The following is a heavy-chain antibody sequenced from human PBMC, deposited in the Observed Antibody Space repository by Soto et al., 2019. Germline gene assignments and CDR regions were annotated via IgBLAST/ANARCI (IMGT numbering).Heavy chain of an antibody. CDR3: TRRTSGYFGY. D-gene: IGHD6-19*01. CDR2: ILSDYNT. J-gene: IGHJ4*02. V-gene: IGHV3-23*03. CDR1: GFTFSDYT. Sequence: EVQLLESGGGLVQPGGSLKLSCAASGFTFSDYTMSWVRQAPGKVLECISVILSDYNTYYADSVRGRFTISRDNSKNTLHMEMNSLRAEDTAVYYCTRRTSGYFGYWGQGALVTVSS.